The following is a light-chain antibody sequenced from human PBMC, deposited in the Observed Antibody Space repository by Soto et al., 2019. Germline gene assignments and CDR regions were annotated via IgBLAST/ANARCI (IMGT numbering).Light chain of an antibody. CDR1: SGHSSYI. J-gene: IGLJ1*01. Sequence: QLVLTQSSSASASLGSSVKLTCTLSSGHSSYIIAWHQQQPGKAPRYLMKLEGSGSYNTGSGVPDRFSGSSSGADRYLTISNLQFEEEADYYCETWVSNTYVFGTGTKVTVL. CDR3: ETWVSNTYV. V-gene: IGLV4-60*02. CDR2: LEGSGSY.